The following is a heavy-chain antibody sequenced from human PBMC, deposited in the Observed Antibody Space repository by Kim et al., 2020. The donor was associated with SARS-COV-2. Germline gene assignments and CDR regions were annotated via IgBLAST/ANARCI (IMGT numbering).Heavy chain of an antibody. CDR3: ARDSSEYYYDSSGYYYAYYFDY. V-gene: IGHV4-4*02. J-gene: IGHJ4*02. D-gene: IGHD3-22*01. CDR2: IYHSGST. Sequence: SETLSLTCAVSGGSISSSNWWSWVRQPPGKGLEWIGEIYHSGSTNYNPSLKSRVTISVDKSKNQFSLKLSSVTAADTAVYYCARDSSEYYYDSSGYYYAYYFDYWGQGTLVTVSS. CDR1: GGSISSSNW.